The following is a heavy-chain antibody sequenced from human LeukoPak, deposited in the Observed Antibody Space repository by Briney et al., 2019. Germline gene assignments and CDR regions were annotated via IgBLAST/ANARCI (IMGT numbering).Heavy chain of an antibody. CDR2: ISGSGGST. J-gene: IGHJ3*02. D-gene: IGHD3-3*01. CDR1: GFTFSSYA. CDR3: ANTLLDPYDFWSGPLFNGDDAFDI. Sequence: PGGSLRLSCAASGFTFSSYAMSWVRQAPGKGLEWVSAISGSGGSTYYADSVKGRFTISRDNSKNTLYLQMNSLRAEDTAVYYCANTLLDPYDFWSGPLFNGDDAFDIWGQGTMVTVSS. V-gene: IGHV3-23*01.